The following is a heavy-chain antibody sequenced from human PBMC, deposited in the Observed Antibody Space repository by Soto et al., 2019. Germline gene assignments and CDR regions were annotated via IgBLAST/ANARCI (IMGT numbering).Heavy chain of an antibody. CDR1: GYTFSNYD. J-gene: IGHJ4*02. Sequence: QVQLVQSGAELKKPGASVKVSCKASGYTFSNYDMNWVRQATGQGTEWIGWLNPNNGDTGYAQKFQGRVTLTTDISTTTAYMELTSLRSEDTAIYSCAKVSRKGSAIDFDYWGQGTLITVSS. CDR2: LNPNNGDT. CDR3: AKVSRKGSAIDFDY. V-gene: IGHV1-8*01. D-gene: IGHD3-10*01.